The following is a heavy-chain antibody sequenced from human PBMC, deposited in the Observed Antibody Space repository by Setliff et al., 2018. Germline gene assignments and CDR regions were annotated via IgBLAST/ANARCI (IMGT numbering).Heavy chain of an antibody. CDR3: ARESAGDESVRHLYYTDV. V-gene: IGHV4-61*02. CDR2: VYSSVYSSGIT. Sequence: SETLSLTCTVSGGSMSSGPNYWSWIRQPAGRGLEWVGRVYSSVYSSGITSYNPSLKSRVTISMDTSKNQFSLGLTSVTAADTAVYYCARESAGDESVRHLYYTDVWGQGTLVTVSS. J-gene: IGHJ4*02. D-gene: IGHD1-26*01. CDR1: GGSMSSGPNY.